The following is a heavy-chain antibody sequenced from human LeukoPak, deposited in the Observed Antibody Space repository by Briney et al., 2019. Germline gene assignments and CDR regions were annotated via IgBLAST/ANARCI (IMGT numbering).Heavy chain of an antibody. D-gene: IGHD5-24*01. CDR3: TRGGMATFY. V-gene: IGHV4-59*01. CDR2: IYYSGST. Sequence: SETLSLTCTVSGGSISSYYWSWIRQPPGKGLEWIGYIYYSGSTNYNPSLKSRVTISVDTSKNQFSLKLSSVTAADTAVYYCTRGGMATFYWGQGTLVTVSS. CDR1: GGSISSYY. J-gene: IGHJ4*02.